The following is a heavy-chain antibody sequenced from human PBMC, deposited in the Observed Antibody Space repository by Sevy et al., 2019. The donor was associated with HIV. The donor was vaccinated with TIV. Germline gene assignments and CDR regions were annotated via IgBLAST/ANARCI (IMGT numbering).Heavy chain of an antibody. CDR3: AKTAARRGYCSGGSCYPGVYYYYGMDV. V-gene: IGHV3-30*02. CDR2: IRYDGSNK. J-gene: IGHJ6*02. D-gene: IGHD2-15*01. Sequence: GESLKISCAASGFTFSSYGMHWVRQAPGKGLEWVAFIRYDGSNKYYADSVKGRFTITRDNSKNTLYLQMNSLGAEDTAGYYCAKTAARRGYCSGGSCYPGVYYYYGMDVWGQGTTVTVSS. CDR1: GFTFSSYG.